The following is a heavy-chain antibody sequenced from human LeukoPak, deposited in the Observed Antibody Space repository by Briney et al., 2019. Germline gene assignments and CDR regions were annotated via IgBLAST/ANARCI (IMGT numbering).Heavy chain of an antibody. J-gene: IGHJ4*02. CDR1: GFTLSSYS. CDR2: ISSSSTYV. CDR3: ARDLRDSYGFFAFDY. V-gene: IGHV3-21*01. D-gene: IGHD5-18*01. Sequence: GGSLRLSCAASGFTLSSYSMSWVRQAPGKGLEWVSSISSSSTYVYYADSVKGRFTISRDNAKISLYLQMNSLGAEDTAVYYCARDLRDSYGFFAFDYWGQGTLVTVSS.